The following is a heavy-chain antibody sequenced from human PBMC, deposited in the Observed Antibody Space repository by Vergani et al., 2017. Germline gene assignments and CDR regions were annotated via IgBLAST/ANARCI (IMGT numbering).Heavy chain of an antibody. CDR2: INPNSGGT. Sequence: QVQLVQSGAEVKKPGASVKVSCKASGYTFTGYYMHWVRQAPGQGLEWMGWINPNSGGTNYAQKFQGRVTMTRDTSISTAYMELSRLRSDDTAVYYCAGALSGCDHYLYYYYYMDVWGKGTTVTVSS. D-gene: IGHD1-26*01. CDR3: AGALSGCDHYLYYYYYMDV. J-gene: IGHJ6*03. V-gene: IGHV1-2*02. CDR1: GYTFTGYY.